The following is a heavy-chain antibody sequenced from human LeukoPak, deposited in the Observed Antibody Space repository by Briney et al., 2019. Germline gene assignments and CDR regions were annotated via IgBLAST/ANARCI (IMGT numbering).Heavy chain of an antibody. CDR2: IKQDESEK. V-gene: IGHV3-7*01. Sequence: GGSLRLSCAASGFTFSNYWMSWVRQAPGKGLEWVANIKQDESEKYYVDSVKGRFTISRDNAKNSLYLQMNSLRAEDTAVYYCAKWRGQQSEFDYWGQGTLVTVSS. CDR1: GFTFSNYW. CDR3: AKWRGQQSEFDY. D-gene: IGHD5-24*01. J-gene: IGHJ4*02.